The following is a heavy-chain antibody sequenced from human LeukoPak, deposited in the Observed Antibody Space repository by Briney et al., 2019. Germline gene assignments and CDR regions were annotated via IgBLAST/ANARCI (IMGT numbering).Heavy chain of an antibody. J-gene: IGHJ4*02. Sequence: PGGSLRLSCAASGFTFSSYWMHWVRQAPGKGLVWVSRINSDGSSTSYADSVKGRFTISRDNAKNTLYLQMNSLRAEDTAVYYCARSMIFSSWLLFDYRGQGTLVTVSS. V-gene: IGHV3-74*01. CDR2: INSDGSST. CDR3: ARSMIFSSWLLFDY. CDR1: GFTFSSYW. D-gene: IGHD6-13*01.